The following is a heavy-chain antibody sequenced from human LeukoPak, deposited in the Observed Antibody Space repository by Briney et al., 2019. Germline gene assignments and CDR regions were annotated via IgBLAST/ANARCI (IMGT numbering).Heavy chain of an antibody. CDR2: IHSSGTT. V-gene: IGHV4-4*07. CDR3: ARHPSGRMWLQQGGWFDP. J-gene: IGHJ5*02. CDR1: GVSMNYYF. Sequence: SETLSLTCTVSGVSMNYYFWNWIRQPAGEGLQWIGRIHSSGTTNYNPSLKSRVTMSIDMSKNQLSLRLTSVTAADTAVYYCARHPSGRMWLQQGGWFDPWGQGTLVTVSS. D-gene: IGHD5-24*01.